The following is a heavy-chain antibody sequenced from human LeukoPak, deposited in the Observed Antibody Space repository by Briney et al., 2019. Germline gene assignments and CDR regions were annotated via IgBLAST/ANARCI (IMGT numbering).Heavy chain of an antibody. CDR2: MNPNSGNT. D-gene: IGHD6-13*01. V-gene: IGHV1-8*03. CDR3: ARTIAPAGTSPGY. Sequence: GASVKVSCTASGYTFTSYDINWVRQATGQGLEWMGWMNPNSGNTGYAQKFQGRVTITRNTSISTAYMELSSLRSEDTASYYCARTIAPAGTSPGYWGQGTLVTVSS. CDR1: GYTFTSYD. J-gene: IGHJ4*02.